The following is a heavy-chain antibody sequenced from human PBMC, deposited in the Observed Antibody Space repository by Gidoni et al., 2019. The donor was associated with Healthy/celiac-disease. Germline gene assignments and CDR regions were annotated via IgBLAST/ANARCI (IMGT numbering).Heavy chain of an antibody. Sequence: QVQLQESGPGLVKPSETLSLTCAVSGYSISSGYYWGWIRQPPGKGLEWIGSIYHSGSTYYNPSLKSRVTISVDTSKNQFSLKLSSVTAADTAVYYCARHIRCSGGSCYAIDYWGQGTLVTVSS. V-gene: IGHV4-38-2*01. CDR1: GYSISSGYY. J-gene: IGHJ4*02. D-gene: IGHD2-15*01. CDR3: ARHIRCSGGSCYAIDY. CDR2: IYHSGST.